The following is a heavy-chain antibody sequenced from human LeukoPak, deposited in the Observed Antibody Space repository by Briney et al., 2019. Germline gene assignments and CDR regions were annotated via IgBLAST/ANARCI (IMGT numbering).Heavy chain of an antibody. V-gene: IGHV1-3*01. CDR1: GGTFSSYA. Sequence: ASVKVSCKASGGTFSSYAISWVRQAPGQGLEWMGWINAGNGNTKYSQKFQGRVTITRDTSASTAYMELSSLRSEDTAVYYCATLYGETGYWGQGTLVTVSS. D-gene: IGHD4-17*01. CDR2: INAGNGNT. J-gene: IGHJ4*02. CDR3: ATLYGETGY.